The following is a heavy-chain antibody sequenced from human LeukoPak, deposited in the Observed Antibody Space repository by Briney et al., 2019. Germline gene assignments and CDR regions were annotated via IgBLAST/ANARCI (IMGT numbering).Heavy chain of an antibody. CDR3: ARGFYGSGSYGFPRAAWFDP. J-gene: IGHJ5*02. D-gene: IGHD3-10*01. Sequence: SETLSLTCTVSGGSISSYYWSWIRQPPGKGLEWIGYIYYSGSTNYNPSLKSRVTISVDTSKNQFSLKLCSVTAADTAVYYCARGFYGSGSYGFPRAAWFDPWGQGTLVTVSS. V-gene: IGHV4-59*01. CDR1: GGSISSYY. CDR2: IYYSGST.